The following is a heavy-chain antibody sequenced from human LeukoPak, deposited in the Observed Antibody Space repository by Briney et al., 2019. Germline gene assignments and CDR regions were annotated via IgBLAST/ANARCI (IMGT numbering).Heavy chain of an antibody. CDR3: AGDMRRYSSSWFEDYYYYYYGMDV. V-gene: IGHV1-2*02. Sequence: ASVKVSCKASGYTFTGYYMHWVRQAPGQGLEWMGCINPNSGGTNYAQKFQGRVTMTRDTSISTAYMELSRLRSDDTAVYYCAGDMRRYSSSWFEDYYYYYYGMDVWGQGTTVTVSS. CDR1: GYTFTGYY. J-gene: IGHJ6*02. CDR2: INPNSGGT. D-gene: IGHD6-13*01.